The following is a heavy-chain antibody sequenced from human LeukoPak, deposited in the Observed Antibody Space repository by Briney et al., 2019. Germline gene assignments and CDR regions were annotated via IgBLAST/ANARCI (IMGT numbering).Heavy chain of an antibody. CDR2: IKEDGSEK. Sequence: GGSLRLSCAASGFTFSGYWMTWVRQAPEKGLEWVANIKEDGSEKNYVDSVKGRFTVSRDNAKNSLFLQMNSLRAEDTAVYYCARGNGWLANWGQGRLVTVSS. CDR3: ARGNGWLAN. V-gene: IGHV3-7*01. CDR1: GFTFSGYW. D-gene: IGHD6-19*01. J-gene: IGHJ4*02.